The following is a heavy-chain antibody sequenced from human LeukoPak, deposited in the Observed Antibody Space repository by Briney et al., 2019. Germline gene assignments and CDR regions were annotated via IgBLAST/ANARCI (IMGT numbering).Heavy chain of an antibody. CDR1: GFTFSSYW. CDR3: ARDTTVTMDAEYFQH. Sequence: GGSLRLSCAASGFTFSSYWMSWVRQVPGKGLEWVANIKQDGSEKYYVDSVKGRFTISRDNAKNSLYLQMNSLRAEDTAVYYCARDTTVTMDAEYFQHWGQGTLVTVSS. D-gene: IGHD4-17*01. CDR2: IKQDGSEK. J-gene: IGHJ1*01. V-gene: IGHV3-7*01.